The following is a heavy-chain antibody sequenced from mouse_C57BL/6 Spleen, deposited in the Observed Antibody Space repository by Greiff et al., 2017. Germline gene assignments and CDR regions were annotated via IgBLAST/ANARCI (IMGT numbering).Heavy chain of an antibody. J-gene: IGHJ2*01. CDR3: AREGEYGTFDY. V-gene: IGHV1-76*01. D-gene: IGHD2-1*01. Sequence: VQLQQSGAELVRPGASVKLSCKASGYTFTDYYINWVKQRPGQGLEWIARIYPGSGNTYYNEKFKGKATLTAEKSSSTAYMQLSSLTSEDSAVYFCAREGEYGTFDYWGQGTTLTVSS. CDR1: GYTFTDYY. CDR2: IYPGSGNT.